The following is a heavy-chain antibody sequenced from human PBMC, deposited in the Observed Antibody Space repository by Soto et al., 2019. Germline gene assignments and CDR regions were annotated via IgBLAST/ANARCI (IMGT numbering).Heavy chain of an antibody. CDR3: AKQTYCGGDCYSGIDTGYFDL. CDR2: IYYSGST. Sequence: QLQLQESGPGLVKPSETLSLTCTVSGGSISSSSYYWGWIRQPPGKGLEWIGSIYYSGSTYYNPSLKSRVTISVDTSKNQFSLKLSSVTAADTAVYYCAKQTYCGGDCYSGIDTGYFDLWGRGTLVTVSS. D-gene: IGHD2-21*01. CDR1: GGSISSSSYY. V-gene: IGHV4-39*01. J-gene: IGHJ2*01.